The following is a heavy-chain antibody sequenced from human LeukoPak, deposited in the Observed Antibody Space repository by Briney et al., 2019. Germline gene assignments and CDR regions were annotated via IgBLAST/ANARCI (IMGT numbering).Heavy chain of an antibody. V-gene: IGHV3-21*01. J-gene: IGHJ4*02. D-gene: IGHD6-13*01. CDR1: GFTFSSYS. Sequence: TGGSLRLSCAASGFTFSSYSMNWVRQAPGKGLEWVSSISSSSSYKYYGDSVKGRFTISRVNAKNSLYLQMNSLRAEDTAVYYCARGPGRSSFDYWGQGALVTVSS. CDR3: ARGPGRSSFDY. CDR2: ISSSSSYK.